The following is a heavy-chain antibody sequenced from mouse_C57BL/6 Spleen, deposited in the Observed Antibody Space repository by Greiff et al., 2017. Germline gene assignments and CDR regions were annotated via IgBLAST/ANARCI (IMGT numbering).Heavy chain of an antibody. D-gene: IGHD2-5*01. CDR3: ARSYYYSNYDYAMDY. CDR1: GYTFTDYY. J-gene: IGHJ4*01. V-gene: IGHV1-26*01. Sequence: EVQLQQSGPELVKPGASVKISCKASGYTFTDYYMNWVKQSHGKSLEWIGDINPNNGGTSYNQKFKGKATLTVDKSSSTAYIELRSLTSEDSAVYYCARSYYYSNYDYAMDYWGQGTSVTVSS. CDR2: INPNNGGT.